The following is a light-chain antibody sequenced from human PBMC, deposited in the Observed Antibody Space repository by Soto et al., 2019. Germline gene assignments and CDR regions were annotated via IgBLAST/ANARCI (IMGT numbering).Light chain of an antibody. Sequence: EIVMTQSPATLSVSPGERATLSCRASQSVSSNLAWYQQRPGQAPRLLIYGASTRATGIPARLSGSGSGTEVTLTISSLPAEDFAVYYCQQHNNWPFTFGQGTKLEIK. J-gene: IGKJ2*01. CDR2: GAS. CDR1: QSVSSN. V-gene: IGKV3-15*01. CDR3: QQHNNWPFT.